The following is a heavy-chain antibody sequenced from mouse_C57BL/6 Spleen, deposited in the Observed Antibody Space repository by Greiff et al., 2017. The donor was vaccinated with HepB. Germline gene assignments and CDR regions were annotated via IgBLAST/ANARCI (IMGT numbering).Heavy chain of an antibody. Sequence: VQLQQPGAELVKPGASVKLSCTASGFNFKYYYMHWVKQRTEQGLEWIGRIDPDGGDTKYATKFQGKATITADTSSNTAYLQLSSLTSEDTAVYYCARSDGNTSFDYWGQGTTLTVSS. CDR1: GFNFKYYY. CDR2: IDPDGGDT. V-gene: IGHV14-2*01. CDR3: ARSDGNTSFDY. J-gene: IGHJ2*01. D-gene: IGHD2-3*01.